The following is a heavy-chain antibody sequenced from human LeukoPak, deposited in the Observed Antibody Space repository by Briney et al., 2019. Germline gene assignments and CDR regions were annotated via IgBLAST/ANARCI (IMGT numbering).Heavy chain of an antibody. CDR3: TSVSH. V-gene: IGHV4-39*01. J-gene: IGHJ4*02. CDR2: IYYSGST. CDR1: GGSISSSSYY. Sequence: LETLSLTCTVSGGSISSSSYYWGWIRQPPGKGLEWIGSIYYSGSTYYNPSLKSRVTISVDTSKNQFSLKLTSVTAADTAVYYCTSVSHWGQGTLVTVSS.